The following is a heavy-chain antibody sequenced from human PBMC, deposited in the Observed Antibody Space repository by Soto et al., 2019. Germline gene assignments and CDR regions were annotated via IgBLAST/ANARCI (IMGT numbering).Heavy chain of an antibody. V-gene: IGHV1-18*04. D-gene: IGHD2-15*01. CDR2: ISAYNGNT. Sequence: ASVNVSCKSSGYTFTSYSMSWVRQAPGQGLEWMGWISAYNGNTNYAQKLQGRVTMTTDTSTSTAYMELRSLRSDDTAVYYCARDPLGYCSGGSCYGPHGMDVWGQGTTVTVSS. CDR3: ARDPLGYCSGGSCYGPHGMDV. J-gene: IGHJ6*02. CDR1: GYTFTSYS.